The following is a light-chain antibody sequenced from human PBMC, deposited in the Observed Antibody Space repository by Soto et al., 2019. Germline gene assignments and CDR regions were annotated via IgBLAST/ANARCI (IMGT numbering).Light chain of an antibody. CDR3: QQRSNRWIT. CDR1: QTIDSW. Sequence: DIQMTQSPSTLSASVGDRVTITCRASQTIDSWLAWYQQRPGKPPNLLIYKASTLASGIPARFSGSGSGTDFTLTISSLEPEDFAVYYCQQRSNRWITFGQGTRLEIK. J-gene: IGKJ5*01. V-gene: IGKV1-5*03. CDR2: KAS.